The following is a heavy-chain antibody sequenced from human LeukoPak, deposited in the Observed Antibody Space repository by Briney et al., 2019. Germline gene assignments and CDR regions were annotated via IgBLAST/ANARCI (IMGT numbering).Heavy chain of an antibody. D-gene: IGHD4-17*01. V-gene: IGHV1-8*02. CDR1: GGTFSSYT. CDR3: ARVGTTVTEYYFDY. J-gene: IGHJ4*02. Sequence: ASVKVSCKASGGTFSSYTISWVRQATGQGLEWMGWMNPNSGNTGYAQKFQGRVTMTRNTSISTAYMELSSLRSEDTAVYYCARVGTTVTEYYFDYWGQGTLVTVSS. CDR2: MNPNSGNT.